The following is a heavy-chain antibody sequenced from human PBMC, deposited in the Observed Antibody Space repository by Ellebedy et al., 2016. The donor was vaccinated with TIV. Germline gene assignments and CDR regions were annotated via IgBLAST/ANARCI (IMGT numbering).Heavy chain of an antibody. V-gene: IGHV4-4*07. CDR1: GGSISPSF. D-gene: IGHD3-3*01. J-gene: IGHJ4*02. CDR2: IPARGIT. Sequence: GSLRLSXTVSGGSISPSFWSWVRQPAGGGLEWIGHIPARGITNYNPSVKSRITMSLDTSRNRFSLNLRSVTAADTAVYYCATERRSGYPDVAYYFDFWGQGTLVSVSS. CDR3: ATERRSGYPDVAYYFDF.